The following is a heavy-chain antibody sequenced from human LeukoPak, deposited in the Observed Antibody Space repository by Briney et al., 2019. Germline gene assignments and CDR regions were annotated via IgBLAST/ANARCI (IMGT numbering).Heavy chain of an antibody. CDR3: ARDAPGYCSSTSCSPAYYFDY. D-gene: IGHD2-2*01. V-gene: IGHV3-7*03. CDR1: GFTFSSYW. Sequence: GGSLRLSCEASGFTFSSYWMSWVRQAPGKGLEWVANIKQDGSEKYYVDSVKGRFTISRDNAKNSLYLQMNSLRAEDTAVYYCARDAPGYCSSTSCSPAYYFDYWGRGTLVTVSS. CDR2: IKQDGSEK. J-gene: IGHJ4*02.